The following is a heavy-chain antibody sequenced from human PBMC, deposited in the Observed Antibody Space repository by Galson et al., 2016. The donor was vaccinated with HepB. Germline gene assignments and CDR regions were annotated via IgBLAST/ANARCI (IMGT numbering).Heavy chain of an antibody. CDR3: ARYKREYHGSGRVNYYYIRDV. Sequence: SETLSLTCAVYGGSFSDHYWNWIRQPPGKGLEWIGEINHGGSTNYNPSLKSQVTMTVDTSKNEFPLKLNSVTAADTAVYYCARYKREYHGSGRVNYYYIRDVWGQGTTVIVSS. CDR1: GGSFSDHY. J-gene: IGHJ6*02. D-gene: IGHD3-10*01. CDR2: INHGGST. V-gene: IGHV4-34*01.